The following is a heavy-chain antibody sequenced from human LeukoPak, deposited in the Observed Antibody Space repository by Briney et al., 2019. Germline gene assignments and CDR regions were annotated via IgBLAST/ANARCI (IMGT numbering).Heavy chain of an antibody. CDR2: IQGDGIST. Sequence: PGGALRLSCAASGFTFSNYWMHWVRQAPGRGGVWVSCIQGDGISTRYADSVKGRFTISSDNAKNTLYLQMSSLKAEDTAVYYCVQSAMPELDYWGQGTLVTVSS. CDR1: GFTFSNYW. D-gene: IGHD2-2*01. V-gene: IGHV3-74*01. J-gene: IGHJ4*02. CDR3: VQSAMPELDY.